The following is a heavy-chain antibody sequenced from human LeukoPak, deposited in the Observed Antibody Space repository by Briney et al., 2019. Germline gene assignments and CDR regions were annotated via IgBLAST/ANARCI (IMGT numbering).Heavy chain of an antibody. CDR3: ARGEASFRWPRKDAFDI. CDR1: GGSFSGYY. CDR2: INHSGST. J-gene: IGHJ3*02. V-gene: IGHV4-34*01. D-gene: IGHD1-14*01. Sequence: NSSETLSLTCAVYGGSFSGYYWSWIRQPPGKGLEWIEEINHSGSTNYNPSLKSRVTISVDTSKNQFSLKLSSVTAADTAVYYCARGEASFRWPRKDAFDIWGQGTMVTVSS.